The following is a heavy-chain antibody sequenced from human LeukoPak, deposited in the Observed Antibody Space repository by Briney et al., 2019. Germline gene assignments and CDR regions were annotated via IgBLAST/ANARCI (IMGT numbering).Heavy chain of an antibody. CDR3: ARGGGKTYCGGDCYSVPGYYYDMDV. CDR1: GFTFRNYG. D-gene: IGHD2-21*02. J-gene: IGHJ6*03. CDR2: ISSSSSTI. Sequence: GGSLRLSCAASGFTFRNYGMNWIRQAPGKGLEWISYISSSSSTIFYADSVRGRFTMSRDNAKNSLYLQVNSLRAEDTAVYYCARGGGKTYCGGDCYSVPGYYYDMDVWGKGTTGTVSS. V-gene: IGHV3-48*04.